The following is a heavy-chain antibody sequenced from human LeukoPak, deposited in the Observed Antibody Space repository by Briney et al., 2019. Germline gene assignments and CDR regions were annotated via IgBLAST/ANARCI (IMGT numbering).Heavy chain of an antibody. D-gene: IGHD3-22*01. CDR3: ARDPGFSTYYDSSGYRYWYFDL. V-gene: IGHV4-39*07. Sequence: KPSETLSLTCSVSVGPISSSSYYRGWIRQPPGKGLERVGRSYYSGSTYYNPSLKSRVTISVDTSKNQFSLKLSSVTAADTAVYYCARDPGFSTYYDSSGYRYWYFDLWGRGTLVTVSS. CDR1: VGPISSSSYY. CDR2: SYYSGST. J-gene: IGHJ2*01.